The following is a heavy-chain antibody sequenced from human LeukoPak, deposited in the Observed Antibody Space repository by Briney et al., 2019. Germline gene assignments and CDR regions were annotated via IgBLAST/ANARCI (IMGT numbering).Heavy chain of an antibody. V-gene: IGHV4-4*07. CDR3: AREFSGTSIAARVFDS. CDR2: IHTSGST. J-gene: IGHJ4*02. D-gene: IGHD6-6*01. CDR1: GGSITSYY. Sequence: SETLSLTCTVSGGSITSYYWTYIRQPAGKGLEWIGRIHTSGSTNYNPSLKSRVTMSVDTSKNQFSLNLSSVTAADTATYYCAREFSGTSIAARVFDSWGQGTLVTVSS.